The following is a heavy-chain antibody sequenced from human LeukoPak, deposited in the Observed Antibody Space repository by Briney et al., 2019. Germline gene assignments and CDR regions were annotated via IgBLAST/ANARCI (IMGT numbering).Heavy chain of an antibody. CDR1: GFTFSSYW. D-gene: IGHD5-12*01. J-gene: IGHJ4*02. Sequence: PGGSLRLSCAASGFTFSSYWMHWVRQASGKGLVRVSRINSDGSSTSYADSVKGRFTISRDNAKNTLYLQMNSLRAEDTAVYYCARLSGYSGYDFDYWGQGTLVTVSS. CDR3: ARLSGYSGYDFDY. V-gene: IGHV3-74*01. CDR2: INSDGSST.